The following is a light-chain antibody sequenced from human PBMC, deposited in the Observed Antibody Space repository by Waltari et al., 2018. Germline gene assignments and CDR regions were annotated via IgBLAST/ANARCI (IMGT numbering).Light chain of an antibody. CDR3: QQYNRWPPIT. Sequence: VMTQAPAPLSVSPGGSATLSCRASPSISTNLAWYQQRRGQAPKLLIFDASTRATSISGRFSGSGSGTEFTLTISSRQSEDSAVYYCQQYNRWPPITFGQGTRLEIK. J-gene: IGKJ5*01. V-gene: IGKV3D-15*01. CDR2: DAS. CDR1: PSISTN.